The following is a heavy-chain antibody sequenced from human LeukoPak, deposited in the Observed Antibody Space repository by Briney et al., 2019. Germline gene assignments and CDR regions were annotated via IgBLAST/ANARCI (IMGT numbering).Heavy chain of an antibody. Sequence: ASVKVSCKASGYTFTGYYMHWVRQAPGQGLGWMGWINPNSGGTNYAQKFQGRVTMTRDTSISTAYMELSRLRSYDTAVYYCSRVRTPNWFDPWGQGTLVTVSS. CDR2: INPNSGGT. CDR3: SRVRTPNWFDP. D-gene: IGHD2-2*01. CDR1: GYTFTGYY. V-gene: IGHV1-2*02. J-gene: IGHJ5*02.